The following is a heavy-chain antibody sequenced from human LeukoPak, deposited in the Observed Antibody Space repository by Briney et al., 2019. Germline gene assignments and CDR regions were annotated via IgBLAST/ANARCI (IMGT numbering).Heavy chain of an antibody. J-gene: IGHJ5*02. Sequence: GASVKVSCKASGYTFTSYDINWVRQATGQGLEWMGWMNPNSGNTGYAQKFQGRVTMTRNTSISTAYMELSSLRSKDTAVYYCASWGAYYDFWSGYFRFDPWGQGTLVTVSS. D-gene: IGHD3-3*01. CDR3: ASWGAYYDFWSGYFRFDP. CDR2: MNPNSGNT. V-gene: IGHV1-8*01. CDR1: GYTFTSYD.